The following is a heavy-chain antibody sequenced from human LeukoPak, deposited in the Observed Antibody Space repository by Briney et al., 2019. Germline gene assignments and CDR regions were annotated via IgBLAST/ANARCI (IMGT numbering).Heavy chain of an antibody. J-gene: IGHJ5*02. D-gene: IGHD3-10*01. CDR1: GGSISSYY. Sequence: SETLSLTCTVSGGSISSYYWSWIRQPPGKGLEWIGYIYYSGSTNYNPSLKSRVTISVDTSKNQFSLKLSSVTAADTAVYYCARDQRLRVRGGYPPRWFDPWGQGTLVTVSS. CDR3: ARDQRLRVRGGYPPRWFDP. V-gene: IGHV4-59*01. CDR2: IYYSGST.